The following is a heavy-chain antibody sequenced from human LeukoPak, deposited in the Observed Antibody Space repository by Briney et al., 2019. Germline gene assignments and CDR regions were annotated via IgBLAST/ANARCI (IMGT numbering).Heavy chain of an antibody. CDR1: GYSFTSYW. J-gene: IGHJ4*02. D-gene: IGHD3-10*01. CDR2: IDPSDSNMK. V-gene: IGHV5-10-1*01. Sequence: GESLKISCKGSGYSFTSYWTTWVRQTPGKGLEWMGTIDPSDSNMKNYSPTLQGHVTISVDKSISTVYLQWSSLKASDTAMYYCATGSSGGYSYWGQGALVTVSS. CDR3: ATGSSGGYSY.